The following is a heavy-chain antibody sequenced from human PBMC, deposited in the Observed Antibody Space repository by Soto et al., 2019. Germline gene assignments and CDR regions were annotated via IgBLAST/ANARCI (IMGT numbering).Heavy chain of an antibody. Sequence: SVKVSCKASGGTFSSYAISWVRQAPGQGLEWMGGIIPIFGTANYAQKFQGRVTITADKSTSPAYMELSSLRAEDTAVSYCVSWIPRGSFKYWGQGTLVTVSS. D-gene: IGHD3-10*01. V-gene: IGHV1-69*06. CDR3: VSWIPRGSFKY. CDR1: GGTFSSYA. CDR2: IIPIFGTA. J-gene: IGHJ4*02.